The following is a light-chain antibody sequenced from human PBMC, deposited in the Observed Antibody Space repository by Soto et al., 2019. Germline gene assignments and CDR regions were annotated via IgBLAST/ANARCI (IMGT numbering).Light chain of an antibody. CDR2: DVS. Sequence: VVMTQSPGTLSVSPGERATLSCRASQSISRNLAWYQQKPGRAPRLLIYDVSTRATGVPARFSGSGSATDFTLTISSLQSEDFAAYYCQQYNNSPPSTFGQGTKLEIK. CDR1: QSISRN. J-gene: IGKJ2*01. V-gene: IGKV3-15*01. CDR3: QQYNNSPPST.